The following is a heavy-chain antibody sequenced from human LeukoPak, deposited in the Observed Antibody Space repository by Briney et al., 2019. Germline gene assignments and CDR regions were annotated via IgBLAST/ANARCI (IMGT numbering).Heavy chain of an antibody. D-gene: IGHD2-2*01. CDR1: GFIFSAFE. V-gene: IGHV3-48*03. J-gene: IGHJ4*02. Sequence: PGGSLRLSCAASGFIFSAFEMNWVRQAPGKRPEWLSYINSGGTTVYYADSVKGRFTISRDNAKNSLYLQMNSLRDEDTAVYYCAITLSAASPFDYWGQGTLVTVSS. CDR3: AITLSAASPFDY. CDR2: INSGGTTV.